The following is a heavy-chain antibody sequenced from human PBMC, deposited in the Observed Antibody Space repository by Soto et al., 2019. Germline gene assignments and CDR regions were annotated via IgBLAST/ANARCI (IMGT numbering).Heavy chain of an antibody. CDR3: AKDTAVVVVAARDRNRYVGRYFDL. V-gene: IGHV3-9*01. Sequence: EVQLVESGGGLVQPGRSLRLSCAASGFTFDDYAMHWVRQAPGKGLEWVSGISWNSGSIGYADSVKGRFTISRDNAMNALYLQMNSVGAEDTALYYCAKDTAVVVVAARDRNRYVGRYFDLWGRGTLVTVSS. CDR2: ISWNSGSI. J-gene: IGHJ2*01. CDR1: GFTFDDYA. D-gene: IGHD2-15*01.